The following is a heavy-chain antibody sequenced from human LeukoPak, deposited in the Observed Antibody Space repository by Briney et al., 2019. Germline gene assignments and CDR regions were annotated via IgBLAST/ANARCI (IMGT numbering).Heavy chain of an antibody. Sequence: PGRSLRLSCAASGFTFSSYGMHWVRQAPGKGLEWVAVIWYDGSNKYYGDSVKGRFTISRDNSKNTLYVQMNSLRAEDTAVYYCARGPVTTRAFDYWGQGTLVTVSS. CDR3: ARGPVTTRAFDY. CDR1: GFTFSSYG. V-gene: IGHV3-33*01. J-gene: IGHJ4*02. CDR2: IWYDGSNK. D-gene: IGHD4-11*01.